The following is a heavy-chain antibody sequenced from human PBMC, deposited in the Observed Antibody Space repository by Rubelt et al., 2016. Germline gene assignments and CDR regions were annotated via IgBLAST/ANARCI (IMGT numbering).Heavy chain of an antibody. J-gene: IGHJ3*02. D-gene: IGHD4-17*01. CDR2: RT. Sequence: RTNYNPSLKSRVTLSEDTSKNQFSLRLSSVTAAGTAVYYCARGGYGSQEASAEFDIWGQGTVVTVSS. V-gene: IGHV4-59*09. CDR3: ARGGYGSQEASAEFDI.